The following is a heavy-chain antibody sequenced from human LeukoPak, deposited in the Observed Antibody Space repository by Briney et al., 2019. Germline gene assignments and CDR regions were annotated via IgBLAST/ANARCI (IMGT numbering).Heavy chain of an antibody. D-gene: IGHD1-26*01. CDR1: GFTFNSYW. CDR2: INGDGSRT. Sequence: PGGSLRLSCAASGFTFNSYWMHWVRQAPGKGLVWVSHINGDGSRTAYADSVKGRFTTSRDNAKNTLYLQVNSLRDEDTAVHYCARSTYSGSYLVSWGQGTLVTVSS. J-gene: IGHJ4*02. CDR3: ARSTYSGSYLVS. V-gene: IGHV3-74*01.